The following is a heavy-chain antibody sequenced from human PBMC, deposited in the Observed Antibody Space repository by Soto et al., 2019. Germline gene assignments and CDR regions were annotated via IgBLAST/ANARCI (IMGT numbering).Heavy chain of an antibody. CDR3: ANVRG. V-gene: IGHV3-23*01. Sequence: EVQLLESGGGLVQPGGSLSLSCAGSGFTFSSFAMNWVRQAPGKGLEWVSASSGTGVNTYYADSVRGRFTVSRDNSKNTMFPQMNSLRAEDTAVYYCANVRGWGQGTLVTVSP. D-gene: IGHD2-8*01. J-gene: IGHJ4*02. CDR1: GFTFSSFA. CDR2: SSGTGVNT.